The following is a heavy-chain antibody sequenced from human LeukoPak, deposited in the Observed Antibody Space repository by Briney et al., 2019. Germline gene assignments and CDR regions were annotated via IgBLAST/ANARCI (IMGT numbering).Heavy chain of an antibody. CDR2: VSSDGGTT. V-gene: IGHV3-64*01. CDR3: ARSRALLYFGEILDAFDI. D-gene: IGHD3-10*01. Sequence: PGGSLRLSCAASGFTFSNYAMHWVRQAPGEGLGYVSAVSSDGGTTFYANSVSDRFTISRDNSKDTLYLQLGSLRAEDMAVYYCARSRALLYFGEILDAFDIWGQGTMVTVSS. CDR1: GFTFSNYA. J-gene: IGHJ3*02.